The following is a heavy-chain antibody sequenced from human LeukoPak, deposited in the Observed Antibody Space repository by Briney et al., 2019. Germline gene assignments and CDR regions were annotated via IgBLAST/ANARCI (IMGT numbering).Heavy chain of an antibody. D-gene: IGHD1-26*01. CDR1: GGSISSYY. V-gene: IGHV4-4*07. Sequence: PSETLSLTCTVSGGSISSYYWSWIRQPAGKGLEWIGRIYASGSTNYNPSLKSRVTMSVATSKSQFSLKLISVTAADTAVYYCARDPRGIVGANHNWFDPWGQGTLVTVSS. CDR3: ARDPRGIVGANHNWFDP. CDR2: IYASGST. J-gene: IGHJ5*02.